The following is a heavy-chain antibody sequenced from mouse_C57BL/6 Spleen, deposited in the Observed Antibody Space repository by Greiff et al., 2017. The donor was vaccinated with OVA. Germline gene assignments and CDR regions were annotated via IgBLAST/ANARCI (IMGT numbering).Heavy chain of an antibody. D-gene: IGHD2-3*01. CDR1: GFSLSTSGMG. CDR2: IYWDDDT. Sequence: VKLMESGPGILQSSQTLSLTCSFSGFSLSTSGMGVSWIRQPSGKGLECLAHIYWDDDTRYNPSLKSRLTISKDTSRNQVILKNTSVDTADAAACYSDRRGGGWLPYAMDDWGQGTSVTVSS. V-gene: IGHV8-12*01. CDR3: DRRGGGWLPYAMDD. J-gene: IGHJ4*01.